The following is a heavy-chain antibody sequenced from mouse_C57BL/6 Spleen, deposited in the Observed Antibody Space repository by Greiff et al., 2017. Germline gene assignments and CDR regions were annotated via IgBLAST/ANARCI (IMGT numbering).Heavy chain of an antibody. CDR1: GYAFSSSW. J-gene: IGHJ1*03. V-gene: IGHV1-82*01. CDR2: IYPGDGDT. CDR3: AYYYGSSYDWYFDV. D-gene: IGHD1-1*01. Sequence: QVQLKESGPALVKPGASVKISCKASGYAFSSSWMNWVKQRPGKGLERIGRIYPGDGDTNYNGKFKGKATLTADKSSSTAYMQLSSLTSEDSAVYFCAYYYGSSYDWYFDVWGTGTTVTGSS.